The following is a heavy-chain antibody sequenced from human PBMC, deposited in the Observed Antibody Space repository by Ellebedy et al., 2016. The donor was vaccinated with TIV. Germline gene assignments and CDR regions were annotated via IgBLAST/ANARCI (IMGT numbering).Heavy chain of an antibody. CDR1: GFTFSSHS. V-gene: IGHV3-21*06. CDR2: IDPTSTYI. J-gene: IGHJ4*02. D-gene: IGHD3-10*01. Sequence: GGSLRLSXAASGFTFSSHSMRWVRQAPGKGLEWVSSIDPTSTYIYYADSLKGRFTISRDNAKNSLYLQMNSLRAEDTAVYYCARGASGLTPASFNDCWGQGTMVTVSS. CDR3: ARGASGLTPASFNDC.